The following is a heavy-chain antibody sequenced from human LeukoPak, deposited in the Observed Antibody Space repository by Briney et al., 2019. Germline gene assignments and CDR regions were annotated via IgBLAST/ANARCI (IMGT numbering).Heavy chain of an antibody. CDR2: ISSSSSYI. Sequence: PGGSLRLSCAASGFTFRSYGMFWVRQAPGKGLEWVSSISSSSSYIYYADSVKGRFTISRDNAKNSLYLQMNSLRAEDTALYYCAKGTDPLFCSSTSCYGYYFDYWGQGTLVTVSS. CDR3: AKGTDPLFCSSTSCYGYYFDY. CDR1: GFTFRSYG. D-gene: IGHD2-2*01. V-gene: IGHV3-21*04. J-gene: IGHJ4*02.